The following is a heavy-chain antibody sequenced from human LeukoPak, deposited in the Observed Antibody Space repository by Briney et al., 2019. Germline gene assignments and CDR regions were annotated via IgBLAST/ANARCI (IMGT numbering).Heavy chain of an antibody. CDR2: IYYSGNT. CDR1: GGSISSYY. V-gene: IGHV4-59*01. Sequence: SETLSLTCTVSGGSISSYYWTWIRQPPGKGLEWIGYIYYSGNTNYNPSLKSRVTISVDTSKNQFSLKLSSVTPADTAVYYCARDRSAAPADYWGQGTLVTVSS. D-gene: IGHD6-13*01. J-gene: IGHJ4*02. CDR3: ARDRSAAPADY.